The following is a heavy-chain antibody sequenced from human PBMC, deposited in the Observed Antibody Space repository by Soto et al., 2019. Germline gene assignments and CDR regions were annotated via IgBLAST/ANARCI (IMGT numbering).Heavy chain of an antibody. J-gene: IGHJ4*02. CDR1: GSSLNRRGYY. Sequence: PSETMSLTCTVSGSSLNRRGYYWGWIRQPPGKGLEWIGSMFYGVSTYYNPSLKSRVTVSVDTSKNQFSLNLRSVTAADTAVYYCAGEKVGTTFFDNWGQGIQVTVSS. V-gene: IGHV4-39*02. D-gene: IGHD1-1*01. CDR2: MFYGVST. CDR3: AGEKVGTTFFDN.